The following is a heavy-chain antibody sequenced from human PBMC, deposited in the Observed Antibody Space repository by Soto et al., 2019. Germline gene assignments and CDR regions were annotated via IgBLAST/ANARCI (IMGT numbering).Heavy chain of an antibody. CDR2: ISYDGSNK. Sequence: GGSLRLSCAASGFTFSSYAMHWVRQAPGKGLELVAVISYDGSNKYYADSVKGRFTVSRDNAKNSLYLQMNSLRAEDTAVYYCARDRGRSSSGSTRFFDYWGQGTPVTVSS. V-gene: IGHV3-30-3*01. J-gene: IGHJ4*02. CDR3: ARDRGRSSSGSTRFFDY. CDR1: GFTFSSYA. D-gene: IGHD6-19*01.